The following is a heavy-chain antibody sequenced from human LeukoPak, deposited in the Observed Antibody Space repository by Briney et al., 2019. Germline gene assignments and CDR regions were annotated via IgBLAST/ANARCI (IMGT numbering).Heavy chain of an antibody. CDR1: GGSISRSSYY. CDR3: ARDCGGDCWVDY. CDR2: IFYSGTT. J-gene: IGHJ4*02. D-gene: IGHD2-21*02. Sequence: SETLSLTCTVSGGSISRSSYYWGWIRQPPGKGLEWIGSIFYSGTTYYNPSLKSRVTISVDTSKNQFSLKLSSVTAADTAVYYCARDCGGDCWVDYWGQGTLVTVSS. V-gene: IGHV4-39*02.